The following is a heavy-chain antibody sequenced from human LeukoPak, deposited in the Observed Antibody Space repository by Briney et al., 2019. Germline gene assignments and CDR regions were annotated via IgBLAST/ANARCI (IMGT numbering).Heavy chain of an antibody. J-gene: IGHJ4*02. D-gene: IGHD3-22*01. Sequence: SGTLSLTCAVSGGSISSSNWWIWVRQPPGKGLEWIGEIYHTGSTNYNPSLKSRVTISVDKSKNQFSLKLSSVTAADTALYYCAKARTYYYDSSGYLDYWGQGTLVTVSS. CDR1: GGSISSSNW. CDR3: AKARTYYYDSSGYLDY. V-gene: IGHV4-4*02. CDR2: IYHTGST.